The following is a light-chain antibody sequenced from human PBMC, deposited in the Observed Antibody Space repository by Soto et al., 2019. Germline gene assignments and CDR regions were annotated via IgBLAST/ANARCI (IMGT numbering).Light chain of an antibody. CDR2: YDE. CDR3: AAWDDRLDGVV. V-gene: IGLV1-36*01. Sequence: QSVLTQPPSVSEAPRQRVTISCSGSSSNVGNNAVSWYQQFPGKAPKLLIYYDEGLPPGVPDRFSGSKSGTSASLAISGLQAEDEADYYCAAWDDRLDGVVFGGGTKLTVL. CDR1: SSNVGNNA. J-gene: IGLJ2*01.